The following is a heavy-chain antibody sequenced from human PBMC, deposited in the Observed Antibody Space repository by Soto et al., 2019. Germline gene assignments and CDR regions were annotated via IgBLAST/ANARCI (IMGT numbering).Heavy chain of an antibody. CDR1: GLIFSNYN. CDR2: IRRKANSYTT. Sequence: EVQLVESGGGWVRPGGSLRLSCAASGLIFSNYNMDWVRQAPGKGLGWVGRIRRKANSYTTEYAASVKGRFTISRDDSKNSLYLQMNSLKSEDTAVYYCAMLGGWSGGSSGMDVWGQGTTVTVSS. D-gene: IGHD6-19*01. CDR3: AMLGGWSGGSSGMDV. J-gene: IGHJ6*02. V-gene: IGHV3-72*01.